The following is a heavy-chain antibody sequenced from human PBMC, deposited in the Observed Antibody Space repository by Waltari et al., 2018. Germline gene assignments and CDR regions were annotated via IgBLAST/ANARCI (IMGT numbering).Heavy chain of an antibody. V-gene: IGHV4-34*01. CDR3: ARGRATDSPNAFDV. CDR2: LNDEGTA. D-gene: IGHD2-21*01. CDR1: GGSFSGYY. Sequence: QVHLKQWGAGLLKPSKTLSLTCDVSGGSFSGYYWHWIRQPPGKGLEWVGELNDEGTAKYKSSLKCRVTISLDMSKSQFSLTLTSVTAADAALYFCARGRATDSPNAFDVWGQGTNVTVSS. J-gene: IGHJ3*01.